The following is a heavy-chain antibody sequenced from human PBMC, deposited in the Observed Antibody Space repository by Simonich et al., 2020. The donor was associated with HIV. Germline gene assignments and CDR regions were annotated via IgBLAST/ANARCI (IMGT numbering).Heavy chain of an antibody. D-gene: IGHD3-22*01. CDR1: GYTFTSYP. Sequence: QVQLVQSGSELKKPGASVKISCKTSGYTFTSYPMNWVRQAPGKGLEWMGWINTNAGNPTSALGFTGRFVFSLDTSVSTAYLQISSLKAEDTAVYYCVRGGSLIIVGNWFDPWGQGTLVTVSS. CDR2: INTNAGNP. V-gene: IGHV7-4-1*02. J-gene: IGHJ5*02. CDR3: VRGGSLIIVGNWFDP.